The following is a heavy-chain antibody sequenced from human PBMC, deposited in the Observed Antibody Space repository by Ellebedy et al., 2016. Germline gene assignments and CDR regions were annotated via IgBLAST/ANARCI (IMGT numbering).Heavy chain of an antibody. D-gene: IGHD5-12*01. CDR3: ARQPGGYSGPRSPFDF. V-gene: IGHV3-49*03. J-gene: IGHJ4*02. Sequence: GGSLRLXXTTSGFSFGDYVMAWFRQAPGKGLEWVGLIRGQAYAGTTEYAASVKGRFIISRDNYRGIAYLQMNGLNIDDSAMYYCARQPGGYSGPRSPFDFWGPGNAVSVSS. CDR1: GFSFGDYV. CDR2: IRGQAYAGTT.